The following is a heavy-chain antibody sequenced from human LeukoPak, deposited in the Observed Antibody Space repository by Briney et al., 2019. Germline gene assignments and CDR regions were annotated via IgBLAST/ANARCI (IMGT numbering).Heavy chain of an antibody. V-gene: IGHV4-39*01. CDR1: GGSISSPSYH. CDR3: ASHDDSVGYALDY. Sequence: SETLSLTCAVSGGSISSPSYHWAWIRQPPGKGLEWIANIHYSGSTHNNPSLKSRVTISVDTSKNQFSLKLSSVTAADTAVYYCASHDDSVGYALDYWGQGSLVTVAS. J-gene: IGHJ4*02. D-gene: IGHD3-22*01. CDR2: IHYSGST.